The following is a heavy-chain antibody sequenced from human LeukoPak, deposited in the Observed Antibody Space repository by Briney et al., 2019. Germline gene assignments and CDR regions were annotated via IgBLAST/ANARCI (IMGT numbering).Heavy chain of an antibody. Sequence: HPGGSLRLSCAASGFTFSSYAMSWVRQTPGKGLEWVSVISVGGGGTTYADSVKGRFTISRDNSKNTLYLQMNSLRAEDTAVYYCAGSSSWYYFKYWGRGTLVTVSS. D-gene: IGHD6-13*01. CDR3: AGSSSWYYFKY. J-gene: IGHJ4*02. CDR1: GFTFSSYA. V-gene: IGHV3-23*01. CDR2: ISVGGGGT.